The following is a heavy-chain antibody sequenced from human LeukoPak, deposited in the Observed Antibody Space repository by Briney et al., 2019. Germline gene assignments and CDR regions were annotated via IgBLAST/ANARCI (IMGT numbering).Heavy chain of an antibody. CDR2: TYYRSTWYS. J-gene: IGHJ5*02. V-gene: IGHV6-1*01. Sequence: SQTLSLTCAISGDSVSSNSVTWNWIRQSPSRGLEWQGRTYYRSTWYSDYAVSVRGRITVNPDTSKNQFSLHLNSVTPEDTAVYYCARRLTQYDCFDPWGQGILVTVSS. CDR3: ARRLTQYDCFDP. D-gene: IGHD2-2*01. CDR1: GDSVSSNSVT.